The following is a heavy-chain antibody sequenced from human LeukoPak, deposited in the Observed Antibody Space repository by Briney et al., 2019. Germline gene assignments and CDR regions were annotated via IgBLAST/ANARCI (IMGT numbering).Heavy chain of an antibody. CDR1: ACTFTNYY. V-gene: IGHV1-46*01. D-gene: IGHD6-6*01. CDR2: INPSGGTT. J-gene: IGHJ4*02. Sequence: GASVKVSCKASACTFTNYYMHWVRQAPGQGLEWMGIINPSGGTTSYAQKFQGRVIMTRDTSTSTVYMELSSLRSEDTAVYYCARVENVAVRPDHWGQGTLVTVSS. CDR3: ARVENVAVRPDH.